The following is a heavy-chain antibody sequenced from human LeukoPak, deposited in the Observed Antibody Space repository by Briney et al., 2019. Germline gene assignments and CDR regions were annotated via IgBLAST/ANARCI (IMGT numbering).Heavy chain of an antibody. CDR1: GVSISSSNSY. CDR3: ARQTGSGLFILP. D-gene: IGHD3/OR15-3a*01. J-gene: IGHJ4*02. V-gene: IGHV4-39*01. CDR2: IYYSGNT. Sequence: SETLSLTCTVSGVSISSSNSYWGWIRQPPGKGLEWIGSIYYSGNTYYNASLKSQVSISIDTSKNQFSLRLTSVTAADTAVYYCARQTGSGLFILPGGQGTLVTVSA.